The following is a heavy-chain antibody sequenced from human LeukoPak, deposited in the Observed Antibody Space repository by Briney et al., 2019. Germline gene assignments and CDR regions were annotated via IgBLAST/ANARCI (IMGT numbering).Heavy chain of an antibody. CDR1: GYTFTGYY. V-gene: IGHV1-2*02. CDR2: INPNSGGT. D-gene: IGHD5-18*01. Sequence: ASVEVSCKASGYTFTGYYMHWVRQAPGQGLEWMGWINPNSGGTNYAQKFQGRVTMTRDTSISTAYMELSRLRSDDTAVYYCARAPDGYSYGYDAFDIWGQGTMVTVSS. J-gene: IGHJ3*02. CDR3: ARAPDGYSYGYDAFDI.